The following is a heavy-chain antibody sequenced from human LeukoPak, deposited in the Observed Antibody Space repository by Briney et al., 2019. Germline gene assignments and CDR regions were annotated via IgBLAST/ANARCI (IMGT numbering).Heavy chain of an antibody. CDR1: GGSISSYY. CDR3: ARDRHDSSGYDAFDI. CDR2: IYYSGST. D-gene: IGHD3-22*01. V-gene: IGHV4-59*01. Sequence: SETLSLTCTVSGGSISSYYWSWIRQPPGKGPEWIGYIYYSGSTNYNPSLKSRVTISVDTSKNQFSLKLSSVTAADTAVYYCARDRHDSSGYDAFDIWGQGTMVTVSS. J-gene: IGHJ3*02.